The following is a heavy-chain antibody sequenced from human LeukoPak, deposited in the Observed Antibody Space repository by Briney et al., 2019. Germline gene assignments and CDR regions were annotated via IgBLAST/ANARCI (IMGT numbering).Heavy chain of an antibody. CDR2: IYRSGIT. V-gene: IGHV4-4*02. Sequence: SGTLSLTCAVSGGSISNSNWWSWVRQPPGKGLEWMGEIYRSGITNYNPSLKRRVTISLDKSKNQFSLKLSSVTAADTAVYYCARYQTGGAGSYLFAYWGQGTLVTVSS. CDR3: ARYQTGGAGSYLFAY. CDR1: GGSISNSNW. D-gene: IGHD1-26*01. J-gene: IGHJ4*02.